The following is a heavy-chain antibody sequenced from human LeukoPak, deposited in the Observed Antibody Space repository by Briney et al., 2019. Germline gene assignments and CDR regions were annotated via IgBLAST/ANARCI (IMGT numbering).Heavy chain of an antibody. Sequence: PGGSLRLSCAASGFTFSSFWMHWVRQAPGQGLVWVPRINSDGSSTSYADSVKGRFTISRDNAKNTLYLQMNSLRAEDTAVYYCASRHYDSSGYYAAFDIWGQGTMVTVSS. D-gene: IGHD3-22*01. CDR1: GFTFSSFW. J-gene: IGHJ3*02. V-gene: IGHV3-74*01. CDR3: ASRHYDSSGYYAAFDI. CDR2: INSDGSST.